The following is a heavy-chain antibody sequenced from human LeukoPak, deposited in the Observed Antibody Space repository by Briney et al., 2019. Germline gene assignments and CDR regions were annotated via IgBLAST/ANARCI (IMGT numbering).Heavy chain of an antibody. V-gene: IGHV3-15*01. CDR3: TKDQTWIRLWHILNDF. Sequence: PGGSLRLSCAASGFAFNKAWMSWVRQAPGKGLEWVARIKSRTDGGTTDYAAPVKGRFTISRDDSKNTLDLQMNSLKTEDTALYSCTKDQTWIRLWHILNDFWGQEPWSPSPQ. CDR2: IKSRTDGGTT. CDR1: GFAFNKAW. J-gene: IGHJ4*01. D-gene: IGHD5-18*01.